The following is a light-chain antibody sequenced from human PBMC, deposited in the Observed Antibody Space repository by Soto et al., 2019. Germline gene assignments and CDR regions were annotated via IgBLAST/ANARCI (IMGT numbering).Light chain of an antibody. CDR1: QSISSW. Sequence: DFQMTQSPSTLSAFVGDTVTITCRASQSISSWLAWYQQKPGQAPKLLIYRASYLESGVPSRFSGSGSGTEFTLTITGLQPDDFATYDCQQYNDYRAFGPGTKVEIK. CDR3: QQYNDYRA. CDR2: RAS. V-gene: IGKV1-5*03. J-gene: IGKJ1*01.